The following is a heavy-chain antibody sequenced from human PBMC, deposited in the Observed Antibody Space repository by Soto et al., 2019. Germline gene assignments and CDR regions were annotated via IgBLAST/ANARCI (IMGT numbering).Heavy chain of an antibody. D-gene: IGHD6-19*01. Sequence: SLNVSCKASGGTFSSYANSWGRQAPGQWLGWMGGIIPIFGTANYAQKFQGRVTITADESTSTAYMELSSLRSEDTAVYYCASLYSSGFDYWGQGTLVTVSS. CDR1: GGTFSSYA. V-gene: IGHV1-69*13. CDR3: ASLYSSGFDY. CDR2: IIPIFGTA. J-gene: IGHJ4*02.